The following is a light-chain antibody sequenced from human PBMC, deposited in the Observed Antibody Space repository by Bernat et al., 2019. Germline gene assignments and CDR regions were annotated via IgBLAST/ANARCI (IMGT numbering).Light chain of an antibody. J-gene: IGLJ3*02. CDR1: SSDVGGYNY. Sequence: QSALTQPASVSGSPGQSITISCTGTSSDVGGYNYVSWYQQHPGKAPKLMIYDVSNRPSGVSNRFSGSKSGNTASLTISGLQAGDEADYYCRTYTSSSTWVFGGGTKLTVL. CDR3: RTYTSSSTWV. CDR2: DVS. V-gene: IGLV2-14*03.